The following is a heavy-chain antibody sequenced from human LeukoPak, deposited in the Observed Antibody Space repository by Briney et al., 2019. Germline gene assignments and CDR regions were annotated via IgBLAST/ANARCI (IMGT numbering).Heavy chain of an antibody. Sequence: GESLKISCKGSGYSFTSHWIGWVRQLPGKGLEWVGIIYPGDSDTRYSPSFQGQVTISADKSINTAYLQWSSLKASDTAMYYCARAFYSSGFFFDYWGQGTLVTVSS. D-gene: IGHD6-19*01. CDR3: ARAFYSSGFFFDY. J-gene: IGHJ4*02. CDR1: GYSFTSHW. CDR2: IYPGDSDT. V-gene: IGHV5-51*01.